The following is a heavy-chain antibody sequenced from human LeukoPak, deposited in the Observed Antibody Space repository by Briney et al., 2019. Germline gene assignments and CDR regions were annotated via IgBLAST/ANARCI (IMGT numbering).Heavy chain of an antibody. CDR2: ISNSSSYI. CDR3: ASGSAYYYDSSGYYSTHNFDY. Sequence: PGGSLRLSCAASGFTFSSYSMNWVRQAPGKGLEWVSSISNSSSYIYYADSVNGRFTISRDNAKNSLYLQMNSLRAEDTAVYYCASGSAYYYDSSGYYSTHNFDYWGQGTLVTVSS. CDR1: GFTFSSYS. V-gene: IGHV3-21*01. D-gene: IGHD3-22*01. J-gene: IGHJ4*02.